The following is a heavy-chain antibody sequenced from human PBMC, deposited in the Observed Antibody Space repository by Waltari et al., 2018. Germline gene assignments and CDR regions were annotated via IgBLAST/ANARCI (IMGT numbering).Heavy chain of an antibody. CDR3: AKDAFGNTYLDH. V-gene: IGHV3-30*18. Sequence: ESGGGVVQPGMSLRLSCAASGFSLSHFGMHWVRQAPGKGLEWVALASFDGSTTYYADSVRGRFTISRDNSKNTLYLDINTLRVDDTAIYYCAKDAFGNTYLDHWGQGTLVTVSS. CDR1: GFSLSHFG. CDR2: ASFDGSTT. J-gene: IGHJ5*02. D-gene: IGHD3-10*01.